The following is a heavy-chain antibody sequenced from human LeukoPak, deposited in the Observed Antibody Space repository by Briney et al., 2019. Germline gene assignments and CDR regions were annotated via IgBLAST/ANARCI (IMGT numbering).Heavy chain of an antibody. V-gene: IGHV3-23*01. J-gene: IGHJ4*02. Sequence: GGSLRLSCAVSGFTLDNTTMCWVRQAPGKGLEWISGISRMGFTTYYADSVNGRFTISRDTSKNTLYLQMDTLRPEDTALYYCAKEEVPNDYWGQGTLVTVSS. CDR2: ISRMGFTT. CDR1: GFTLDNTT. CDR3: AKEEVPNDY.